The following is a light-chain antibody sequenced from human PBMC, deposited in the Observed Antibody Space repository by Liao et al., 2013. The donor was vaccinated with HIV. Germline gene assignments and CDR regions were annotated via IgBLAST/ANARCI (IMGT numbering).Light chain of an antibody. CDR2: QDS. CDR1: HLGNKF. CDR3: QAWDSSTAFVV. Sequence: SDALTQPPSVSVSPGQTATITCSGDHLGNKFACWYQQKPGQSPMLVIYQDSKRPSGIPERFSGSNSGNTATLTISGTQAMDEADYYCQAWDSSTAFVVFGGGTKLTVL. J-gene: IGLJ2*01. V-gene: IGLV3-1*01.